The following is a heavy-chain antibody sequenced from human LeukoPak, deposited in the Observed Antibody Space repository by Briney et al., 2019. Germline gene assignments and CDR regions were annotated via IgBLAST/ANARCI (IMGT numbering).Heavy chain of an antibody. V-gene: IGHV3-7*03. CDR1: GFIFNSYW. CDR3: ARRYSSGWWIDY. J-gene: IGHJ4*02. CDR2: IRQDGSEK. D-gene: IGHD6-19*01. Sequence: PGGSLRLSCAASGFIFNSYWMSWVRQAPGKGLEWVANIRQDGSEKYYVDSVKGRFTISRDNSKNTLYLQMNTLRAEDTAVYYCARRYSSGWWIDYWGQGTLVTVSS.